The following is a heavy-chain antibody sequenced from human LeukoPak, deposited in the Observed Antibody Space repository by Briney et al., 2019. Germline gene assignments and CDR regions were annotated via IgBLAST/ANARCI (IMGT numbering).Heavy chain of an antibody. CDR1: GYTFTSYG. CDR2: ISAYNGNT. J-gene: IGHJ4*02. Sequence: ASVKVSCKASGYTFTSYGISWVRQAPGQGLEWMGWISAYNGNTNYAQKLQGRVTMTTDTSTSTAYMELRSLRSDDTAVYYCARDGNQYYYGSWSYFRHWGQGTLVTVSS. CDR3: ARDGNQYYYGSWSYFRH. D-gene: IGHD3-10*01. V-gene: IGHV1-18*01.